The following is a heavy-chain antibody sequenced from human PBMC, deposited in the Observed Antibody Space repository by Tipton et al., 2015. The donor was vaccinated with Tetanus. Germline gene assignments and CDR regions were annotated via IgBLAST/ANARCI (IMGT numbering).Heavy chain of an antibody. Sequence: SLRLSCTTSGLFFKNAWMNWVRQAPGKGLEWVGRIKNKADGGTTDYSARVKDRFSISRDDSKDTLFLEMNSLRVGDTAVYYCAREADCSGGSCFSGDFDNWGQGTQVTVCS. D-gene: IGHD2-15*01. CDR1: GLFFKNAW. CDR2: IKNKADGGTT. CDR3: AREADCSGGSCFSGDFDN. V-gene: IGHV3-15*07. J-gene: IGHJ4*02.